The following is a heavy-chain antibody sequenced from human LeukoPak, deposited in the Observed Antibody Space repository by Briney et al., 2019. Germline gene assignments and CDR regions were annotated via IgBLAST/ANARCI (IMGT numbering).Heavy chain of an antibody. CDR1: GFTFSSCG. J-gene: IGHJ4*02. D-gene: IGHD3-22*01. CDR2: ISYDGSKK. Sequence: GRSLRLSCAASGFTFSSCGMHWVRQAPGKGLEWVAVISYDGSKKYYADSVKGRFTISRDNSKNTLYLQMNSLRAEDTAVYYCASPNPATSSYYYDSSGDFDYWGQGTLVTVSS. CDR3: ASPNPATSSYYYDSSGDFDY. V-gene: IGHV3-30*03.